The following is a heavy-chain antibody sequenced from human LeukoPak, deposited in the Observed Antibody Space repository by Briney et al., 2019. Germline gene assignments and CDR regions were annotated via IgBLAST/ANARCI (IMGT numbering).Heavy chain of an antibody. CDR3: AKGPDSGLRYFDY. CDR2: IGASGGST. CDR1: GFTFSSYW. Sequence: GGSLRLSCAASGFTFSSYWMSWVRQAPGKGLEWVSGIGASGGSTYYADSVKGRFTISRDNSKNTLYLQMNSLRAEDTAVYYCAKGPDSGLRYFDYWGQGTLVTVSS. J-gene: IGHJ4*02. D-gene: IGHD5-12*01. V-gene: IGHV3-23*01.